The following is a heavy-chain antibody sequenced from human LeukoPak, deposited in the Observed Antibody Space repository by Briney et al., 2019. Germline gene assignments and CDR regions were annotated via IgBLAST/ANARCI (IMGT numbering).Heavy chain of an antibody. Sequence: GGSLSLSCATFGFPFSDFSMSWVGQAQGKGLEWISTTNSGGTSTYYAESVKGRFTISRDNSKNTLYLQMSSLRVEDTAVYYCSKQSYARSLGEGGPGTLVSVSS. D-gene: IGHD2-8*01. CDR3: SKQSYARSLGE. V-gene: IGHV3-23*05. CDR2: TNSGGTST. J-gene: IGHJ4*02. CDR1: GFPFSDFS.